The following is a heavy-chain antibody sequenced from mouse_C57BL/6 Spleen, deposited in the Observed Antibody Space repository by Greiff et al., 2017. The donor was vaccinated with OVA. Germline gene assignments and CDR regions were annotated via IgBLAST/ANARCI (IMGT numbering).Heavy chain of an antibody. CDR3: ARGGSFDY. J-gene: IGHJ2*01. CDR1: GYTFTSYW. CDR2: IYPSDSET. Sequence: VQLQQPGAELVRPGSSVKLSCKASGYTFTSYWMDWVKQRPGQGLEWIGNIYPSDSETHYNQKFKDKATLTVDKSSSTAYMQLSSLTSKDSAVYYCARGGSFDYWGQGTTLTVSS. V-gene: IGHV1-61*01.